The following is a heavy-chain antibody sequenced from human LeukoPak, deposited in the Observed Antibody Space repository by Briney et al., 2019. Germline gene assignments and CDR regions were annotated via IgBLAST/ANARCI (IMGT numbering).Heavy chain of an antibody. Sequence: ASVKVSCKASGYTFTGYYMHWVRQAPGQGLEWMGRINPNSGGTNYAQKFQGRVTMTRDTSISTAYMELSRLRSDDTAVYYCARNGYSSGRTFDYWGQGTLVTVSS. CDR2: INPNSGGT. J-gene: IGHJ4*02. V-gene: IGHV1-2*06. CDR1: GYTFTGYY. CDR3: ARNGYSSGRTFDY. D-gene: IGHD6-19*01.